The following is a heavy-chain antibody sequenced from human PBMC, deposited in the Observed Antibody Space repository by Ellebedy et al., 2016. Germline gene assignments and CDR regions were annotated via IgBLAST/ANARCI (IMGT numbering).Heavy chain of an antibody. CDR2: IYYSGST. CDR1: GGSISSSSYY. CDR3: ARVRGIDDILTGP. V-gene: IGHV4-39*07. D-gene: IGHD3-9*01. J-gene: IGHJ5*02. Sequence: SETLSLTXTVSGGSISSSSYYWGWIRQPPGKGLEWIGSIYYSGSTYYNPSLKSRVTISVDTSKNQFSLKLSSVTAADTAVYYCARVRGIDDILTGPWGQGTLVTVSS.